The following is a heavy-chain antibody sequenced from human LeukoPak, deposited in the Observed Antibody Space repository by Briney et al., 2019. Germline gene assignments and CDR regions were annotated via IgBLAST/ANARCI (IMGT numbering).Heavy chain of an antibody. V-gene: IGHV4-34*01. CDR3: ARVRRQISGWYGGTFDY. CDR1: GGSFSGYY. J-gene: IGHJ4*02. CDR2: INHSGST. D-gene: IGHD6-19*01. Sequence: SETLSLTCAVYGGSFSGYYWSWIRQPPGKGLEWIGEINHSGSTNYNPSLKSRVTISVDTSKNQFSLKLSSVTAADTAVYYCARVRRQISGWYGGTFDYWGQGTLVTVSS.